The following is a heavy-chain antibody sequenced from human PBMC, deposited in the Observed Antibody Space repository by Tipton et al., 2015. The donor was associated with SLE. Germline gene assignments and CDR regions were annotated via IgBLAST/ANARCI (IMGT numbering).Heavy chain of an antibody. CDR2: TSYTGTT. J-gene: IGHJ1*01. Sequence: TLSLTCTVSGGSISSSSNYWGWIRQPPGKGLEWIGSTSYTGTTYYNASLKSRVTISVDTSKNQYSLRLTSVTAADTAVYYCARTGFYYVPYFQHWGQGTLVTVSS. V-gene: IGHV4-39*01. CDR1: GGSISSSSNY. CDR3: ARTGFYYVPYFQH. D-gene: IGHD3-10*02.